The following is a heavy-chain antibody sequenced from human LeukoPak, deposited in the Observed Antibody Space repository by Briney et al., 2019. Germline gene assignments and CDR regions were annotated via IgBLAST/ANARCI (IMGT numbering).Heavy chain of an antibody. CDR3: ARDERRSGSRNYYYYMDV. CDR2: IYSSGST. Sequence: PSETLSLTCTVSGYSISSGYYWGWIRQPPGKGLEWIGRIYSSGSTNYNPSLKSRATVSVDTSKNQFSLSLSSVTAADTAVYYCARDERRSGSRNYYYYMDVWGKGTTVTVSS. V-gene: IGHV4-38-2*02. J-gene: IGHJ6*03. D-gene: IGHD3-10*01. CDR1: GYSISSGYY.